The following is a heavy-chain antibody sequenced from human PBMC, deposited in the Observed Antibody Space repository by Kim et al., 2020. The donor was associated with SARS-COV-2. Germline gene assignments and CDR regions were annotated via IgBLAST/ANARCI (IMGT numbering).Heavy chain of an antibody. D-gene: IGHD3-3*01. CDR2: IYPGDSDT. J-gene: IGHJ6*02. V-gene: IGHV5-51*01. CDR1: GYSFTSYW. CDR3: ARHEGFDFWSGYYYYGMDV. Sequence: GESLKISCKGSGYSFTSYWIGWVRQMPGKGLEWMGIIYPGDSDTRYSPSFQGQVTISADKSISTAYLQWSSLKASDTAMYYCARHEGFDFWSGYYYYGMDVWGQGTTVTVSS.